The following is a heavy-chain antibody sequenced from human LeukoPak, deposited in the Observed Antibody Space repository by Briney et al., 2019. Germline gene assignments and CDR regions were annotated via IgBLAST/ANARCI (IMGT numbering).Heavy chain of an antibody. CDR1: GGSISSYY. V-gene: IGHV4-59*12. CDR2: IYYSGST. J-gene: IGHJ4*02. D-gene: IGHD6-13*01. Sequence: PSETLSLTCTVSGGSISSYYWSWIRQPPGKGLEWIGYIYYSGSTNYNPSLKSRVTISVDTSKNQFSLKLSSVTAADTAVYYCARISGPYSSSLYYFDYWGQGTLVTVSS. CDR3: ARISGPYSSSLYYFDY.